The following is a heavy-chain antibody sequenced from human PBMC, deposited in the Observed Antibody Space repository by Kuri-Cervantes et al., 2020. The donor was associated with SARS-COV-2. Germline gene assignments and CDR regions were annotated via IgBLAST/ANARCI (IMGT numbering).Heavy chain of an antibody. CDR3: ARICFMSHDYGDKREVYFDY. J-gene: IGHJ4*02. CDR2: ISSSGSTI. D-gene: IGHD4-17*01. V-gene: IGHV3-11*01. CDR1: GFTFSDYY. Sequence: GESLKISCAASGFTFSDYYMSWIRQAPGKGLEWVSYISSSGSTIYYADSVKGRFTISRDNAKNSLYLQMNSLRAEDTAVYYCARICFMSHDYGDKREVYFDYWGQGTLVTVSS.